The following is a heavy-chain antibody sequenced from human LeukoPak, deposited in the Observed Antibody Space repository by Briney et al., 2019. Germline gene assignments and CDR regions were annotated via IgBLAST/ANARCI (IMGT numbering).Heavy chain of an antibody. D-gene: IGHD6-6*01. CDR1: GFTFSSYV. CDR2: ISYDGSNE. V-gene: IGHV3-30*04. J-gene: IGHJ4*02. Sequence: PGRSLRLSCAASGFTFSSYVMHWVRQAPGKGLEWVAIISYDGSNEYYADSVKGRFTISRDNSKNTLYLQMRAADTAVYYCARDKGTSYLSSFDYWGQGTLVTASS. CDR3: ARDKGTSYLSSFDY.